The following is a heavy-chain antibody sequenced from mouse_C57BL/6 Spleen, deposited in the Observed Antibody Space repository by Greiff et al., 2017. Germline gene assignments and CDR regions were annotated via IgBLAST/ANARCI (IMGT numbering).Heavy chain of an antibody. CDR3: ASFYDYDPYYAMDY. J-gene: IGHJ4*01. CDR1: GFTFSSYA. V-gene: IGHV5-4*03. CDR2: ISDGGSYT. Sequence: DVKLVESGGGLVKPGGSLKLSCAASGFTFSSYALSWVRQTPEKRLEWVATISDGGSYTYYPDNVKGRFTISRDNAKNNLYLQMSHLKSEDTAMYYCASFYDYDPYYAMDYWGQGTSVTVSS. D-gene: IGHD2-4*01.